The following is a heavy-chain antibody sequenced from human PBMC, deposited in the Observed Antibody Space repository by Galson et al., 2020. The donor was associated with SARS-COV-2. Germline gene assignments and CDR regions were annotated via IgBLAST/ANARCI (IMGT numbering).Heavy chain of an antibody. D-gene: IGHD3-22*01. CDR2: INWKGDST. J-gene: IGHJ4*02. V-gene: IGHV3-20*04. CDR3: ARAPSNLYDSSGYYYFDS. Sequence: GGSLRLSCATSGFTFDDYAMNWVRQVPGKGLEWVSSINWKGDSTYYADSVKGRFTISRDNAKNSLYLHMKSLRAEDTAFYYCARAPSNLYDSSGYYYFDSWGQGTLVIVSS. CDR1: GFTFDDYA.